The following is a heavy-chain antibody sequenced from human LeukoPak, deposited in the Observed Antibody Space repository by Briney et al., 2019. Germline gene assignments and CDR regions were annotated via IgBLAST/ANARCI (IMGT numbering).Heavy chain of an antibody. CDR2: IYYSGST. CDR1: GGSISSSSYY. D-gene: IGHD3-22*01. CDR3: ARDRRARTYYYDSSGYLIDY. J-gene: IGHJ4*02. V-gene: IGHV4-39*07. Sequence: SETLSLTCTVSGGSISSSSYYWGWLPQPPGKGLEWIGSIYYSGSTYYHPSLKSRVTISVDTSKNQFSLKLSSVTAADTAVYYCARDRRARTYYYDSSGYLIDYWGQGTLVTVSS.